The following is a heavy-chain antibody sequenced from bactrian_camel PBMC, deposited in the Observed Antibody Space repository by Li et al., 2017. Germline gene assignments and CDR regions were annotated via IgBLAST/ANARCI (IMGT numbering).Heavy chain of an antibody. CDR1: GFAFDTYH. D-gene: IGHD7*01. Sequence: HVQLVESGGGLVQPGGSLRLSCAATGFAFDTYHMNWVRQTPGKGLEWVAIIYTDGSDSDYLDSVKGRFVISRDNLQMNSLKSEDTGLYYCATSLTDNWLRGFGYWGQGTQVTVS. CDR3: ATSLTDNWLRGFGY. CDR2: IYTDGSDS. J-gene: IGHJ6*01. V-gene: IGHV3S6*01.